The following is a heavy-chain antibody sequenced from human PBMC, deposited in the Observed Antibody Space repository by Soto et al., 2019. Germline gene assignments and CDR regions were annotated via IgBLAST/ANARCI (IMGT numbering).Heavy chain of an antibody. D-gene: IGHD3-3*01. CDR3: ARDGWSGVLDHTYGMDV. CDR2: IIPILGIA. CDR1: GGTFSSYT. Sequence: QVQLVQSGAEVKKPGSSVKVSCKASGGTFSSYTINWVRQAPGQGLEWMGRIIPILGIANYVQKFQGRVTITADKSTSTADMELRSQRSEDTAVYYCARDGWSGVLDHTYGMDVWGQGTTVTVSS. V-gene: IGHV1-69*08. J-gene: IGHJ6*02.